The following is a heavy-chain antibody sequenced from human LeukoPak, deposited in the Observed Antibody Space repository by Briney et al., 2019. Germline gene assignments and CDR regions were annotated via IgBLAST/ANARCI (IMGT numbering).Heavy chain of an antibody. CDR3: ARELFGSGSCPDY. CDR1: GFTFSSYA. J-gene: IGHJ4*02. D-gene: IGHD3-10*01. V-gene: IGHV3-33*01. Sequence: GGSLRLSCTAPGFTFSSYAIHWIRQAPGRGLEWVALVWHDGSNRYYSEAVKGRFTISRDNSKNTVYLQINSLRAEDTAVYYCARELFGSGSCPDYWGQGTRVTVSS. CDR2: VWHDGSNR.